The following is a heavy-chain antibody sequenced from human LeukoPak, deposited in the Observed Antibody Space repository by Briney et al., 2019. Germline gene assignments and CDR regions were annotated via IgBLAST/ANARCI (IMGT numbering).Heavy chain of an antibody. CDR3: ARGILRYFDWLSPLNWFDP. CDR1: GGSLSSYF. Sequence: PSETLSLTCTVSGGSLSSYFWSWIRQPPGKGLEWIGYIYYSGSTYYNPSLKSRVTISVDTSKNQFSLKLSSVTAADTAVYYCARGILRYFDWLSPLNWFDPWGQGTLVTVSS. V-gene: IGHV4-59*06. J-gene: IGHJ5*02. D-gene: IGHD3-9*01. CDR2: IYYSGST.